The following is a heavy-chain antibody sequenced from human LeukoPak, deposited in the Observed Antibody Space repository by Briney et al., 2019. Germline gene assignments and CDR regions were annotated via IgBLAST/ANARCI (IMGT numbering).Heavy chain of an antibody. Sequence: GGSLRLSCAASGFTFDDYGMSWVRQAPGKGLEWVSGINWNGGSTGYADSVKGRFTISRDNAKNSLYLQMNSLRAEDTALYYCARADSSGYYYAFDIWGQGTMDTVSS. D-gene: IGHD3-22*01. CDR1: GFTFDDYG. J-gene: IGHJ3*02. CDR2: INWNGGST. CDR3: ARADSSGYYYAFDI. V-gene: IGHV3-20*04.